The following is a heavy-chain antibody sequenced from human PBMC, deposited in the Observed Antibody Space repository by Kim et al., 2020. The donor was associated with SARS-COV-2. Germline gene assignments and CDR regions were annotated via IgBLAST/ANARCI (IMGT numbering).Heavy chain of an antibody. CDR2: ISSSGSTI. CDR1: GFTFSDYY. J-gene: IGHJ3*02. V-gene: IGHV3-11*01. D-gene: IGHD1-20*01. CDR3: ARDGTRITGTTAFDI. Sequence: GGSLRLSCAASGFTFSDYYMSWIRQAPGKGLEWVSYISSSGSTIYYADSVKGRFTISRDNAKNSLYLQMNSLRAEVTAVYYCARDGTRITGTTAFDIWGQGTMVTVSS.